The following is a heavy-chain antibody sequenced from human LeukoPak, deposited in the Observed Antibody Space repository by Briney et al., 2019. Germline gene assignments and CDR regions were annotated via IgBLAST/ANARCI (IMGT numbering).Heavy chain of an antibody. CDR1: GFTFSSYA. D-gene: IGHD2-8*01. CDR2: ISYDGSNK. V-gene: IGHV3-30-3*01. Sequence: GRSLRLSCAASGFTFSSYAMHWVRQAPGKGLEWVAVISYDGSNKYYADSVKGRFTISRDNSKNTLYLQMNSLRAEDTAVYYCAKGDYCTNGVCYLTRYWGQGTLVTVSS. J-gene: IGHJ4*02. CDR3: AKGDYCTNGVCYLTRY.